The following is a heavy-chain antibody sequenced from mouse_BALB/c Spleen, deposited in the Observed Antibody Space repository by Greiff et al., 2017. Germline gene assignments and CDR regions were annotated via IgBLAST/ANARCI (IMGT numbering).Heavy chain of an antibody. D-gene: IGHD2-4*01. J-gene: IGHJ3*01. CDR2: IYPGDGDT. V-gene: IGHV1-80*01. Sequence: VQLQQSGAELVRPGSSVKISCKASGYAFGSYWMNWVKQRPGQGLEWIGQIYPGDGDTNYNGKFKGKATLTADKSSSTAYMQLSSLTSEDSAVYFCAYYDYDEAWFAYWGQGTLVTVSA. CDR1: GYAFGSYW. CDR3: AYYDYDEAWFAY.